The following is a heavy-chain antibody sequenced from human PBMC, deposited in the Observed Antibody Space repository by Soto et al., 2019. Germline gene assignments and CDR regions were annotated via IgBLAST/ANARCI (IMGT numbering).Heavy chain of an antibody. CDR3: ATSLKWYYDSSGYFGY. Sequence: ASVKVSCKASGYTFTSYAMHWVRQAPGQRLEWMGWINAGNGNTKYSQKFQGRVTITRDTSASTAYMELSSLRSEDTAVYYCATSLKWYYDSSGYFGYWGQGTLVTVSS. D-gene: IGHD3-22*01. J-gene: IGHJ4*02. CDR2: INAGNGNT. V-gene: IGHV1-3*01. CDR1: GYTFTSYA.